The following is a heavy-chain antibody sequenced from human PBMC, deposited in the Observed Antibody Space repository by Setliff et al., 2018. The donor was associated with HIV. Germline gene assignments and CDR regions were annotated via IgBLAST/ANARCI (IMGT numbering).Heavy chain of an antibody. CDR2: IKQDGSQK. V-gene: IGHV3-7*01. Sequence: PGGSLRLSCAGSGFTFSSYWMTWVRQAPGKGLEWVANIKQDGSQKYYVDSLKGRFTISRDNANDSLYLQMTSLRADDTAVYYCARSTSGTGTSPYYFDYWGQGTLVTVS. J-gene: IGHJ4*02. D-gene: IGHD1-7*01. CDR3: ARSTSGTGTSPYYFDY. CDR1: GFTFSSYW.